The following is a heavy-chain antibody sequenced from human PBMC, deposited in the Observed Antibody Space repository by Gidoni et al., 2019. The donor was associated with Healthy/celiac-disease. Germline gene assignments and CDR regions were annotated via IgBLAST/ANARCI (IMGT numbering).Heavy chain of an antibody. CDR3: ARDKGYYYGSGSQGAFDI. CDR1: GFTVSSNY. J-gene: IGHJ3*02. Sequence: EVQLVESGGGLVQPGGSLRLSCAASGFTVSSNYMSWVRQAPGKGLEWVSVIYSGGSTYYADSVKGRFTISRDNSKNTLYLQMNSLRAEDTAVYYCARDKGYYYGSGSQGAFDIWGQGTMVTVSS. D-gene: IGHD3-10*01. CDR2: IYSGGST. V-gene: IGHV3-66*02.